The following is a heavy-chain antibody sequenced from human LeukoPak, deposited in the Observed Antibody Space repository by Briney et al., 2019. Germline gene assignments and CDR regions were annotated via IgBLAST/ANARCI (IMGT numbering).Heavy chain of an antibody. CDR1: GGFISSSSYY. CDR3: APGTIFGVVI. CDR2: IYYSGST. V-gene: IGHV4-39*07. J-gene: IGHJ4*02. Sequence: SETLSLTCTVSGGFISSSSYYWGWIRQPPGKGLEWIGSIYYSGSTYYNPSLKSRVTVSLDTSRNQFSLKLGSVTAADTAVYYCAPGTIFGVVIWGQGTLVTVSS. D-gene: IGHD3-3*01.